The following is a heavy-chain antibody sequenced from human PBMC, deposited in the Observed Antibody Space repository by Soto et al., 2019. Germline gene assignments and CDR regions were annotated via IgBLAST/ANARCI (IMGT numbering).Heavy chain of an antibody. Sequence: AAPVEVTCKAPGGTISSHASICVRQAPGQGLELMGGIIPFFKATNYAQKFQGRVTITADDSTSTAYMDLYSLRSEDTAVYYCARDVPLNYYDGTYSYYAMDVWGQRTTVTVSS. V-gene: IGHV1-69*13. J-gene: IGHJ6*02. D-gene: IGHD3-3*01. CDR1: GGTISSHA. CDR2: IIPFFKAT. CDR3: ARDVPLNYYDGTYSYYAMDV.